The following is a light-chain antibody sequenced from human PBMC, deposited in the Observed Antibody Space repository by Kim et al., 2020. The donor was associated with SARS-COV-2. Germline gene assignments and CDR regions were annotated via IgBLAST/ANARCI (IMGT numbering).Light chain of an antibody. CDR2: EVT. V-gene: IGLV2-23*02. CDR3: CSYAGDSTLV. CDR1: SSDVGSYNL. J-gene: IGLJ2*01. Sequence: QSALTQPASVSGSPGQSITISCTGTSSDVGSYNLVSWYQQHPGKAPKLMIYEVTKRPSGISNHFSGSKSGNTASLTISGLQAEDEADYYCCSYAGDSTLVFGGGTQLTVL.